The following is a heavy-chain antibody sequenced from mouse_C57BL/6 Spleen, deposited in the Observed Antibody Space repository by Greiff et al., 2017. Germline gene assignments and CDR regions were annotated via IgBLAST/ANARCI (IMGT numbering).Heavy chain of an antibody. V-gene: IGHV5-17*01. J-gene: IGHJ1*03. CDR1: GFIFSDYE. Sequence: EVKLMESGGGLVRPGGSLKLPGAASGFIFSDYEMHWVRQAPGKGLEWVAYISSGRSTFYYADTVKGRFTISRDNAKNTLFLQMTSLRSEDTAMYYCARSLGSSWYFDVWGTGTTVTVSS. D-gene: IGHD1-1*01. CDR2: ISSGRSTF. CDR3: ARSLGSSWYFDV.